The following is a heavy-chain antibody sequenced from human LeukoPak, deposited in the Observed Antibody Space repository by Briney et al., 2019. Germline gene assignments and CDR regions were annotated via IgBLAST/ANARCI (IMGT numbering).Heavy chain of an antibody. V-gene: IGHV1-18*01. CDR1: GYTFSSYG. CDR2: INPKKRDR. CDR3: ARRKYGGVYNGMDV. Sequence: SVKVSCKASGYTFSSYGINWVRLAPGRGPEWMASINPKKRDRHYAQNFQGRVTVTAGTSTNTAYMELRSPRSDNTAIYYCARRKYGGVYNGMDVWGPGTPFTVSS. J-gene: IGHJ6*02. D-gene: IGHD3-16*01.